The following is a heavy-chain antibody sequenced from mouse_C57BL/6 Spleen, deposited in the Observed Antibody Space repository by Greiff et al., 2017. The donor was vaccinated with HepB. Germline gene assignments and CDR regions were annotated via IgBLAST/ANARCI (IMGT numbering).Heavy chain of an antibody. V-gene: IGHV3-6*01. CDR3: ARDRDYDFY. CDR2: ISYDGSN. Sequence: EVKLQESGPGLVKPSQSLSLTCSVTGYSITSGYYWNWIRQFPGNKLEWMGYISYDGSNNYNPSLKNRISITRDTSKNQFFLKLNSVTTEDTATYYCARDRDYDFYWGQGTLVTVSA. CDR1: GYSITSGYY. D-gene: IGHD2-4*01. J-gene: IGHJ3*01.